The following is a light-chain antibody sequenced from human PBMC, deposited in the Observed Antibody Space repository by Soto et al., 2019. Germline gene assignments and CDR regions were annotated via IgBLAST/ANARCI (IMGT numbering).Light chain of an antibody. CDR3: SSFASSNTWV. J-gene: IGLJ3*02. CDR1: SSDVGAYNY. Sequence: QSALTQPPSASGSPGQSVTISCTGTSSDVGAYNYVSWYQQHAGKAPKLVIYEVTKRHSGVPDRFSGSKSANTASLTVSGLQAEDEDDYYCSSFASSNTWVFGGGTKLTVL. CDR2: EVT. V-gene: IGLV2-8*01.